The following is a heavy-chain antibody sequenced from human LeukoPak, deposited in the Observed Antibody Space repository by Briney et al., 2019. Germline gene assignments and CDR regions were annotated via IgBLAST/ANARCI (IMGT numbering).Heavy chain of an antibody. CDR2: IYYSGIT. J-gene: IGHJ4*02. D-gene: IGHD2-21*02. Sequence: PSETLSLTCAVSGGSISSYYWTWIRQPPGKGLEWIGYIYYSGITNYNPSLKSRVTISVDTSKNQFSLKLSSVTAADTAVYYCAREGREVTGFDYWGQGTLVTVSS. V-gene: IGHV4-59*12. CDR1: GGSISSYY. CDR3: AREGREVTGFDY.